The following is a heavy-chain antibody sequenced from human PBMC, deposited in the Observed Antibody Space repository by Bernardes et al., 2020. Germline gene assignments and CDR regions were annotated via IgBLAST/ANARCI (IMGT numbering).Heavy chain of an antibody. J-gene: IGHJ4*02. CDR2: IFYSGST. CDR3: ARHKQSFRPVDY. Sequence: AETLSLTCTVSGASISSNYYWGCIRQPPGKGLEWLGTIFYSGSTYYNPSLKSRLTISVDTSKDQFSLKLTSVTAADTAVYYCARHKQSFRPVDYWGQGTLVTVSS. CDR1: GASISSNYY. V-gene: IGHV4-39*01.